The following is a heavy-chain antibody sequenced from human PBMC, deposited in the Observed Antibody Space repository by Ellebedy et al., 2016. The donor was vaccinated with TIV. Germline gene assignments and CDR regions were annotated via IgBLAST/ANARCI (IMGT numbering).Heavy chain of an antibody. D-gene: IGHD6-13*01. V-gene: IGHV3-30-3*01. Sequence: GESLKISCAASGFTFSSYALHWVRQAPGKGLEWVAVISYDGSNKYYADSVKGRFTISRDNSKNTLYLQMNSLRAEDTAVYYCARGGYSSSRGAFDIWGQGTMVTVSS. J-gene: IGHJ3*02. CDR1: GFTFSSYA. CDR3: ARGGYSSSRGAFDI. CDR2: ISYDGSNK.